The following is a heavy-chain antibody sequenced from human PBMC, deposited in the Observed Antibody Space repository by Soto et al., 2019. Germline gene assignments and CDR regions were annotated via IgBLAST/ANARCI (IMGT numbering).Heavy chain of an antibody. Sequence: ASVKVSCKASGYTFTSYYLHWVRQAPGQGLEWMGIINPSGGSTSYAQKFQGRVTMTRDTSTSTVYLELSSLRPWGPAVYYCARVAVPSDYCSGGCCYSGGFDPWGQGTMVTVSS. CDR2: INPSGGST. CDR3: ARVAVPSDYCSGGCCYSGGFDP. D-gene: IGHD2-15*01. CDR1: GYTFTSYY. V-gene: IGHV1-46*01. J-gene: IGHJ5*02.